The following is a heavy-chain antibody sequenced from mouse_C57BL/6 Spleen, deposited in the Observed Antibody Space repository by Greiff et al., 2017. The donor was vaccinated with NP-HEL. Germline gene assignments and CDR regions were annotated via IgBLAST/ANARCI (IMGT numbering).Heavy chain of an antibody. D-gene: IGHD1-1*01. CDR1: GFTFNTYA. CDR3: VGERVAKGAMDY. Sequence: EVQVVESGGGLVQPKGSLKLSCAASGFTFNTYAMPWVRQAPGKGLEWVARIRSKSSNYATYYADSVKDSFTISRDDSQSMLYLQMNNLKTEDTAMYYCVGERVAKGAMDYWGQGTSVTVSS. CDR2: IRSKSSNYAT. V-gene: IGHV10-3*01. J-gene: IGHJ4*01.